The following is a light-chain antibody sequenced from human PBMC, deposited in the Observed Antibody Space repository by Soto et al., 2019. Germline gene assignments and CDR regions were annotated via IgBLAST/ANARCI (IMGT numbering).Light chain of an antibody. CDR2: LVS. J-gene: IGLJ2*01. CDR3: SSYTSRSPVI. Sequence: QSALTQPASVSGSPGQSITISCTGTSSDITIYNYVSWYQQLPGKAPKLIIYLVSNRPSGVSNRFSGSKSGNTASLTISGLQREDEADYFCSSYTSRSPVIFGGGTKLTVL. CDR1: SSDITIYNY. V-gene: IGLV2-14*01.